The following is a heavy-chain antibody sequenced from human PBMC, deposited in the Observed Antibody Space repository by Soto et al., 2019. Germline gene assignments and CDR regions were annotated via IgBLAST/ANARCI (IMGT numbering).Heavy chain of an antibody. Sequence: ASVKVSCKASGCTFTSYGISWVRQAPGQGLEWMGWISAYNGNTNYAQKLQGRVTMTTDTSTSTAYMELRSLRSDDTAVYYCARASMITFGGVIARDYWGQGTLVTVSS. J-gene: IGHJ4*02. CDR1: GCTFTSYG. CDR3: ARASMITFGGVIARDY. D-gene: IGHD3-16*02. CDR2: ISAYNGNT. V-gene: IGHV1-18*01.